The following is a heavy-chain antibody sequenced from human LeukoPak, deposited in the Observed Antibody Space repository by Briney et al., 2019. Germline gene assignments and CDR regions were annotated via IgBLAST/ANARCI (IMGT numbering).Heavy chain of an antibody. CDR2: ISSNGGST. J-gene: IGHJ3*02. V-gene: IGHV3-64*01. CDR3: AGGNDAFDI. CDR1: GFTVNSKY. Sequence: PGGSLRLSCIASGFTVNSKYMSWVRQAPGKGLEYVSAISSNGGSTYYANSVKGRFTISRDNSKNTLYLQMGSLRAEDMAVYYCAGGNDAFDIWGQGTMVTVSS.